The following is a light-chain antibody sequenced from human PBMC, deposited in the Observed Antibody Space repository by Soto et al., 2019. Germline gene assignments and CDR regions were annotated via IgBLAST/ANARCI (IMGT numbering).Light chain of an antibody. V-gene: IGKV1-27*01. CDR2: AAS. CDR3: QKYNNAPWT. CDR1: PDINNI. J-gene: IGKJ1*01. Sequence: DIQMTQSPSSLSASVGDRVTSTCRASPDINNILAWYQHKPGKVPKLLIYAASTLQSGVPSRFSGSGSGTDFTLTISSLQPEDVATYYCQKYNNAPWTFGQGTKVEI.